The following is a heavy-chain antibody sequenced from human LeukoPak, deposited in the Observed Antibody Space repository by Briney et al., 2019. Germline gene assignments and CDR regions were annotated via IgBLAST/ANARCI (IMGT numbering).Heavy chain of an antibody. CDR3: ARVLRGSSPGYFEY. CDR2: LIPILNLT. D-gene: IGHD3-16*01. J-gene: IGHJ4*02. V-gene: IGHV1-69*04. CDR1: GGVLDHYA. Sequence: ASLKVSCKLFGGVLDHYAVGWGRQAPGQRLEWVGRLIPILNLTNYAQTLLGTLSLTAHTSTNTAYMELSDLTSDDTATYYCARVLRGSSPGYFEYWGQGTVVAVSS.